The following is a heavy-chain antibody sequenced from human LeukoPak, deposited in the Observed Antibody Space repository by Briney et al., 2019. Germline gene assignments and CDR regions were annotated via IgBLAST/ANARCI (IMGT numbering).Heavy chain of an antibody. D-gene: IGHD3-22*01. CDR3: AKSRYYYDSSGYYYDY. V-gene: IGHV1-69*13. CDR2: IIPIFGTA. J-gene: IGHJ4*02. CDR1: GYTFISYD. Sequence: VASVKVSCKASGYTFISYDINWVRQATGQGLEWMGGIIPIFGTANYAQKFQGRVTITADESTSTAYMELSSLRPEDTAVYYCAKSRYYYDSSGYYYDYWGQGTLVTVSS.